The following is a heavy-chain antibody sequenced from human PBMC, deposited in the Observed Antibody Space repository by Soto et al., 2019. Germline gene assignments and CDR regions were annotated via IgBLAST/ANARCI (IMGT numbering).Heavy chain of an antibody. V-gene: IGHV4-39*01. CDR1: GGSISSSSYY. CDR2: IYYSGST. D-gene: IGHD5-12*01. J-gene: IGHJ5*02. Sequence: QLQLQESGPGLVKPSETLSLTCTVSGGSISSSSYYWGWIRQPPGKGLEWIGSIYYSGSTYYSPSLKSRVTISVDTSKNQFSLKLSSVTAADTAVYYCARGDGYNGYNWFDPWGQGTMVTVSS. CDR3: ARGDGYNGYNWFDP.